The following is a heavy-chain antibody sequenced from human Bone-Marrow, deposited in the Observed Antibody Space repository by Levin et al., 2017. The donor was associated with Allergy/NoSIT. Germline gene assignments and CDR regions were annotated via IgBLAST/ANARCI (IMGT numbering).Heavy chain of an antibody. CDR3: ARDPNYDFWSGPEPV. CDR2: IYYSGST. J-gene: IGHJ4*02. CDR1: GGSIRSGDYY. V-gene: IGHV4-30-4*01. Sequence: SQTLSLTCTVSGGSIRSGDYYWSWIRQPPGKGLEWIGYIYYSGSTYYNPSLKSRVTISVDTSKNQFSLKLSSVTAADTAVYYCARDPNYDFWSGPEPVWGQGTLVTVSS. D-gene: IGHD3-3*01.